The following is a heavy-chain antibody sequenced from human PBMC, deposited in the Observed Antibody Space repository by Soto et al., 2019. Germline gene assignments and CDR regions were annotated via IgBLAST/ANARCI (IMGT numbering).Heavy chain of an antibody. V-gene: IGHV1-69*06. Sequence: QVQLVQSGAEVKTPGSSLKVSCKVSGSRFSNYVISWVRQAPGHGLEWLGRIIPIFNTTKYAQNFQARVPITADKSTSTASLELSSLRSDDTAVYYCAREGRGKKAGYNGLVSLGYWGQGTLVTVSS. CDR2: IIPIFNTT. CDR1: GSRFSNYV. D-gene: IGHD2-2*02. CDR3: AREGRGKKAGYNGLVSLGY. J-gene: IGHJ4*02.